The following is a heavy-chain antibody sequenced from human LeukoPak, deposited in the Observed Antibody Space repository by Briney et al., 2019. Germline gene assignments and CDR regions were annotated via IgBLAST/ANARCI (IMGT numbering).Heavy chain of an antibody. V-gene: IGHV4-34*01. J-gene: IGHJ6*03. CDR1: GGSFSGYY. D-gene: IGHD2-2*02. CDR2: INHSGST. Sequence: SETLSLTCAVYGGSFSGYYWSWIRQPPGKGLEWIGEINHSGSTNYNPSLKSRVTISVDTSKNQFSLKLSSVSAADTAVYYCARRGYCSSTSCYRPYYYYYYMDVWGKGTTVTVSS. CDR3: ARRGYCSSTSCYRPYYYYYYMDV.